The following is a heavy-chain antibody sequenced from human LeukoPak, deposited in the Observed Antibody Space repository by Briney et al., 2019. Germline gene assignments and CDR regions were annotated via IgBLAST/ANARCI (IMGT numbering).Heavy chain of an antibody. J-gene: IGHJ4*02. V-gene: IGHV1-18*01. Sequence: GASVKVSCKASGGTFSSYAISWVRQAPGQGLEWMGWISAYNGNTNYAQKLQGRVTMTTDTSTSTAYMELRSLRSDDTAVYYCARLRFLEWLDDYWGQGTLVTVSS. CDR1: GGTFSSYA. CDR3: ARLRFLEWLDDY. CDR2: ISAYNGNT. D-gene: IGHD3-3*01.